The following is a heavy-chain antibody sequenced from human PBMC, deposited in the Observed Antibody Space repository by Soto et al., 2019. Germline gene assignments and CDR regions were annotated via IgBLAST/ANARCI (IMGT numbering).Heavy chain of an antibody. CDR2: NIPIFGTA. CDR3: ATPGRDIVVVPAATKHYYYYYGMDV. D-gene: IGHD2-2*01. CDR1: GGTFSSCA. V-gene: IGHV1-69*13. J-gene: IGHJ6*02. Sequence: SVKVSCKASGGTFSSCAICWVRQAPGQGLEWMGGNIPIFGTANYAQKFQGRVTITADESTSTAYMELSSLRSEDTAVYYCATPGRDIVVVPAATKHYYYYYGMDVWGQGTTVTVSS.